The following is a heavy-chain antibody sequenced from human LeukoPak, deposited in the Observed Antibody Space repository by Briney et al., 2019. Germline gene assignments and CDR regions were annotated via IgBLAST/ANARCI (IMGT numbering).Heavy chain of an antibody. CDR2: INHSGST. CDR1: GGSFSGYY. D-gene: IGHD6-13*01. Sequence: SETLSLTCAVYGGSFSGYYWSWIRQPPGKGLEWIGEINHSGSTNYNPSLKSRVTISVDTSKNQFSLKLSSVTAADTAVYYCVRAGAAGVLDYWGQGTLVTVSS. CDR3: VRAGAAGVLDY. J-gene: IGHJ4*02. V-gene: IGHV4-34*01.